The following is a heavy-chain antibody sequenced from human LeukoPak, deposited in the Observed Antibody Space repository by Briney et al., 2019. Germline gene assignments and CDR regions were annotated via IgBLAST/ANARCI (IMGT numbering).Heavy chain of an antibody. Sequence: GESLKISCKGSGYIFTTYWIGWVRQMPGKGLEWVGIIYPGDSDTRYSPSFQGQVTISVDKSISTAYLQWSSLKASDTAMYYCAKLGAYTSSWYGFVDYWGQGTLITVSS. D-gene: IGHD6-19*01. V-gene: IGHV5-51*01. CDR1: GYIFTTYW. J-gene: IGHJ4*02. CDR2: IYPGDSDT. CDR3: AKLGAYTSSWYGFVDY.